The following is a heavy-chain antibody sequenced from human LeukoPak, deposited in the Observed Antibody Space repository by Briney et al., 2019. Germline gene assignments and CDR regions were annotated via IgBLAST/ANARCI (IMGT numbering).Heavy chain of an antibody. D-gene: IGHD5-18*01. CDR3: ERDSRRGYSYGYDY. CDR1: GYTFSSYG. J-gene: IGHJ4*02. V-gene: IGHV1-18*01. Sequence: GASVKVSCKASGYTFSSYGVSWVRQAPGQGLEWMGWINTYNVNTNYAQKFQGRVTLTTDASTSTAYMELRSLRSDDTAVYYRERDSRRGYSYGYDYWGQGTLVTVSS. CDR2: INTYNVNT.